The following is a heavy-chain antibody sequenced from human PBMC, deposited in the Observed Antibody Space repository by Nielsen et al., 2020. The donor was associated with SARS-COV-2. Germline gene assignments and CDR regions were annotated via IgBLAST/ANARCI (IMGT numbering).Heavy chain of an antibody. J-gene: IGHJ4*02. V-gene: IGHV3-30-3*01. CDR2: ISYDGSNK. CDR1: GFTVSSNY. CDR3: ARRVSKTRFDY. D-gene: IGHD2/OR15-2a*01. Sequence: GESLKISCAASGFTVSSNYMSWVRQAPGKGLEWVAVISYDGSNKYYADSVKGRFTISRDNSKNTLYLQMNSLRAEDTAVYYCARRVSKTRFDYWGQGTLVTVSS.